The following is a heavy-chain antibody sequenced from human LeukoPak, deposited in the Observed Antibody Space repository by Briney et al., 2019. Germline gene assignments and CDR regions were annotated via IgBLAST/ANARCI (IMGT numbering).Heavy chain of an antibody. J-gene: IGHJ4*02. V-gene: IGHV3-7*01. CDR1: GITFSSYW. CDR3: ARENKAARPHHFDY. CDR2: IKQDGSEK. D-gene: IGHD6-6*01. Sequence: PGGSLRLSCATSGITFSSYWMSWVRQAPGKGLEWVANIKQDGSEKYYVDSVKGRFTISRDNAKNSLYLQMNSLRAEDTAVYYCARENKAARPHHFDYWGQGTLVTVSS.